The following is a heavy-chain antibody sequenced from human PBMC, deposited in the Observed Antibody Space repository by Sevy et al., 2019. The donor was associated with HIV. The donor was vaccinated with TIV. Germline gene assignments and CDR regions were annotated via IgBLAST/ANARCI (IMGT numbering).Heavy chain of an antibody. CDR2: IANDGNNK. CDR1: DFTVSYYA. D-gene: IGHD3-16*01. Sequence: GGSLRLSCVASDFTVSYYAMHWVRQAPGKGLEGVAVIANDGNNKRDAESVKGRFTVSRDNSKNTLYLELNSLRPEDTAIFYCARAPLYYDTSVYFDYWGQGTLVTVSS. V-gene: IGHV3-30*04. CDR3: ARAPLYYDTSVYFDY. J-gene: IGHJ4*02.